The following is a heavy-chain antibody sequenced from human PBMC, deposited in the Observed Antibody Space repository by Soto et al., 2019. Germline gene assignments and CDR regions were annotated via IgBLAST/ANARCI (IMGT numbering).Heavy chain of an antibody. CDR2: ISASSSYI. CDR3: ARDVGPGGEMATSPIDY. CDR1: GFTFSSYS. J-gene: IGHJ4*02. D-gene: IGHD3-16*01. V-gene: IGHV3-21*01. Sequence: EVQLVESGGGLVKPGGSLRLSCAASGFTFSSYSLNWVRQAPGKGLEWVSSISASSSYIYYADSVKGRFTISRDNAKNPLYPQMNRLRPEGPAVDYWARDVGPGGEMATSPIDYWGQGTLVTVSS.